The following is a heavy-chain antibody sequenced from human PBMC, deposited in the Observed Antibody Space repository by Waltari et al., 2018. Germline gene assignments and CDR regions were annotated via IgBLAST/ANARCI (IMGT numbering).Heavy chain of an antibody. CDR3: TRVSIAAAGGDY. CDR1: GFTFGDYA. J-gene: IGHJ4*02. CDR2: IRSKAYGGTT. D-gene: IGHD6-13*01. V-gene: IGHV3-49*03. Sequence: EVQLVESGGGLVQPGRSLRLSCTASGFTFGDYAMSWFRQAPGKGRGWVGFIRSKAYGGTTEYAASVKGRFTISRDDTKSIAYLQMNSLKTEDTAVYYCTRVSIAAAGGDYWGQGTLVTVSS.